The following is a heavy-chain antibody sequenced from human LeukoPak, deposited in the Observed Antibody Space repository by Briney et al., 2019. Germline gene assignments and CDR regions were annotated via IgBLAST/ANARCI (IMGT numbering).Heavy chain of an antibody. CDR2: IYYSGST. V-gene: IGHV4-59*01. J-gene: IGHJ4*02. Sequence: SETLSLTCTVSGGSISSYYWSWIRQPPGKGLEWIGYIYYSGSTNYNPSLKSRVTISVDTSKNQFSLKLSSVTAADTAVYYCARVECYILTGYYVDYWGQGTLVTVSS. D-gene: IGHD3-9*01. CDR3: ARVECYILTGYYVDY. CDR1: GGSISSYY.